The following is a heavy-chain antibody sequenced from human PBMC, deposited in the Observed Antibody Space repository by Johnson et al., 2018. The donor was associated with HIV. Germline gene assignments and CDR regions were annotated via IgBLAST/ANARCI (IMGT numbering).Heavy chain of an antibody. V-gene: IGHV3-13*01. J-gene: IGHJ3*02. CDR3: ARACSGGSCYEEKSPDAFDI. Sequence: ATGKGLEWVSAIGTAGDTYYPGSVKGRFTISRENAKNSLYLQMNSLRAGDTAVYYCARACSGGSCYEEKSPDAFDIWGQGTMVTVSS. D-gene: IGHD2-15*01. CDR2: IGTAGDT.